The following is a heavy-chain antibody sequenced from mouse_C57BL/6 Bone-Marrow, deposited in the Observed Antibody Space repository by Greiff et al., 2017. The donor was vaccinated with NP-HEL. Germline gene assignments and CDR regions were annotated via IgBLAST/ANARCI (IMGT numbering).Heavy chain of an antibody. V-gene: IGHV1-50*01. D-gene: IGHD1-1*01. CDR2: IDPSDSYT. Sequence: QVQLQQSGAELMKPGASVKLSCKATGYTFTGYWIEWVKQRPGQGLEWIGEIDPSDSYTNYNQKFKGKATLTVDTSSSTAYMQLSSLTSEDSAVYYCARPLYYGSSYEGAMDYWGQGTSVTVSS. J-gene: IGHJ4*01. CDR3: ARPLYYGSSYEGAMDY. CDR1: GYTFTGYW.